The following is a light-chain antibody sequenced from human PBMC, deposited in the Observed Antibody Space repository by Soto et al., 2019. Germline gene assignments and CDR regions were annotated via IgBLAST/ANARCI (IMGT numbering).Light chain of an antibody. V-gene: IGKV3-20*01. J-gene: IGKJ1*01. CDR2: GAS. CDR1: QSVSSSY. CDR3: QQYGSSPVT. Sequence: EIVLTQSPGTLSLSPGERATLSCRASQSVSSSYLAWYQQKPGQAPRRLIYGASSRATGIPDRFSGSGSGTDFTLTISILEPEDFAVYYCQQYGSSPVTFGQGTKVELK.